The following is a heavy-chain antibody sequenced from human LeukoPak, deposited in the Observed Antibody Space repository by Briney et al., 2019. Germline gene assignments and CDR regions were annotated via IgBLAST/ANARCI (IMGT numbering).Heavy chain of an antibody. V-gene: IGHV3-21*01. Sequence: GGSLRFSCAASGYTFSSFSINWVRQAPGKGLKWVSSISVRSNYIYYADSVRGRFSISRDDARDSLYLQMNSLRAEDTAVYYCVRLRRNSDTSGYYYYYDFWGQGTLVTVSS. CDR1: GYTFSSFS. J-gene: IGHJ4*02. CDR3: VRLRRNSDTSGYYYYYDF. CDR2: ISVRSNYI. D-gene: IGHD3-22*01.